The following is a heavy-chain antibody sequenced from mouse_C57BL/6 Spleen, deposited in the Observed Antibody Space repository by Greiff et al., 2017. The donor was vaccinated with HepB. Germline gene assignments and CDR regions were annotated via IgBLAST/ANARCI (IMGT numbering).Heavy chain of an antibody. J-gene: IGHJ4*01. CDR3: ERQGDGSSYALYYYAMDY. D-gene: IGHD2-3*01. CDR2: FYPGSGSI. CDR1: GYTFTEYT. Sequence: VQLQQSGAELVKPGASVKLSCKASGYTFTEYTIHWVKQRSGQGLEWIGWFYPGSGSIKYNEKFKDKATLTADKSSSTVYMELSRLTSEDSAVYFCERQGDGSSYALYYYAMDYWGQGTSVTVSS. V-gene: IGHV1-62-2*01.